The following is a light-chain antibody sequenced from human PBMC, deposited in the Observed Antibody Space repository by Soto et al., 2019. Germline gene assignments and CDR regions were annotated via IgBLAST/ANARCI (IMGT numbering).Light chain of an antibody. J-gene: IGKJ4*01. V-gene: IGKV3-11*01. CDR1: QSVNTY. Sequence: EIVLTQSPATLSLSPGERATLSCRASQSVNTYLAWYQQRPGQAPRLLMYDASNRATGIPARFSGRGSGTDFTLTIDSLQPEDFAVYYWQQRSNGPLTFGGGTNVEIK. CDR2: DAS. CDR3: QQRSNGPLT.